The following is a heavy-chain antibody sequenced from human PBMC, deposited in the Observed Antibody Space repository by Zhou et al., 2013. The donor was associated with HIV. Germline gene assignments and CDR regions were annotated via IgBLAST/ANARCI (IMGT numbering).Heavy chain of an antibody. Sequence: QVQLVQSGAEVKKPGSSVKVSCKSSGDTFNSYVFSWVRQAPGQGLEWMGRIIPILGTVNYAQKFQVRVTIAADESTRTAYMELRSLTSDDTAVYYCAREPFRPQSVTTIFGPFDYWGQGTLVTVSS. V-gene: IGHV1-69*11. D-gene: IGHD3-3*01. CDR3: AREPFRPQSVTTIFGPFDY. J-gene: IGHJ4*02. CDR1: GDTFNSYV. CDR2: IIPILGTV.